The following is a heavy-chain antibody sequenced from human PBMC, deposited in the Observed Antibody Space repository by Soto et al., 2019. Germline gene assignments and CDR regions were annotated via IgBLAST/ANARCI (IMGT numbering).Heavy chain of an antibody. V-gene: IGHV3-23*01. Sequence: EVQLLESGGGLVQPGGSLRLSCAASGFTFSSYAMSWVRQAPGKGLEWVSAISGSGGSTYYADSVKGRFTISRDNSKNTLYRQMNSLRAEDTAVYYCAKDPRIYDYVDYWGQGTLVTVSS. J-gene: IGHJ4*02. CDR1: GFTFSSYA. CDR3: AKDPRIYDYVDY. CDR2: ISGSGGST. D-gene: IGHD2-2*01.